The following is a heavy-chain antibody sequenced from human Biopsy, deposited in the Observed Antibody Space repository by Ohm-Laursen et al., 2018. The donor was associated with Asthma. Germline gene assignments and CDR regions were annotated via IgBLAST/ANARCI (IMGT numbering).Heavy chain of an antibody. J-gene: IGHJ5*02. CDR3: ARGQKSAGDRWFDP. CDR1: GYTFNAYY. V-gene: IGHV1-2*06. Sequence: SVKVSCKASGYTFNAYYIHWVRQAPGQEFEWMGRISPNSGGTNYAQKFQGRVTMTRDTSISTAYMEVSRLRSDDTAVYYCARGQKSAGDRWFDPWGQGTLVTVSS. D-gene: IGHD6-13*01. CDR2: ISPNSGGT.